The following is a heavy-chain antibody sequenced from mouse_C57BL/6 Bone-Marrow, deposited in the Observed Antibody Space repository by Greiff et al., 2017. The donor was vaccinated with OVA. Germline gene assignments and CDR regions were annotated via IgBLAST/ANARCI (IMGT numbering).Heavy chain of an antibody. V-gene: IGHV1-47*01. CDR3: ARYGGYVMAY. J-gene: IGHJ3*01. Sequence: QVQLQQSGAELVKPGASVKMSCKASGYTFTTYRIAWVKQSHGKGLEWIGDFHPYSDDTKYNEKFKGKATLTVEKSSSTVYLELSRFTSDDAAVYYCARYGGYVMAYWGQGTLVTVSA. CDR2: FHPYSDDT. CDR1: GYTFTTYR. D-gene: IGHD2-13*01.